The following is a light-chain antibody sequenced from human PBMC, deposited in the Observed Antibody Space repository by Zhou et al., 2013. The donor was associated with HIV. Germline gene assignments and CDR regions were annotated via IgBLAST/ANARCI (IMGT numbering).Light chain of an antibody. Sequence: EIVLTQSPGTLSLSPGERATLSCRASQSVSSNLAWYQQKPGQAPRVLIYGVSTRATGIPARFSGSGSGTEFTLTISSLQSEDFAVYYCQQYSTWPPLTFGGGTKVEIK. J-gene: IGKJ4*01. CDR2: GVS. CDR3: QQYSTWPPLT. CDR1: QSVSSN. V-gene: IGKV3-15*01.